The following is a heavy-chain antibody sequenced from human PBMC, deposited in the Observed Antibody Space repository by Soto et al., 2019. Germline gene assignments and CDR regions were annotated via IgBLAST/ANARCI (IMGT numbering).Heavy chain of an antibody. CDR1: GGSFSSYT. CDR3: ARGLEMAPFAFDI. Sequence: ASVKVSCTASGGSFSSYTISWVRQAPGQGLEWMGRIIPILGIANYAQKFQGRVTITADKSTSTAYMELSSLRSEDTAVYYCARGLEMAPFAFDIWGQGTMVTVSS. CDR2: IIPILGIA. V-gene: IGHV1-69*02. D-gene: IGHD5-12*01. J-gene: IGHJ3*02.